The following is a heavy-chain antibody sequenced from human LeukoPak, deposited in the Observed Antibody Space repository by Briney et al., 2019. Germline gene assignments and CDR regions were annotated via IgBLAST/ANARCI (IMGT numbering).Heavy chain of an antibody. V-gene: IGHV4-4*02. J-gene: IGHJ6*03. CDR1: GGSISTGNW. CDR3: AREGSRRLYMDV. Sequence: NPSETPSLTCAVSGGSISTGNWWSWVRQSPDKGLEWIGEIYHSGSSNYNPSLKSRVTMSIDNSKHHFSLSLTSVTAADTAVYYCAREGSRRLYMDVWGRGTTVTVSS. CDR2: IYHSGSS. D-gene: IGHD6-25*01.